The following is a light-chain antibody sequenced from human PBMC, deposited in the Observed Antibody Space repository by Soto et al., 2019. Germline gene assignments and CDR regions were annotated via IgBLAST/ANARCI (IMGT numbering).Light chain of an antibody. J-gene: IGKJ2*01. Sequence: EIVLTQSPATLSLSPGERATLSCRASQSVSSYLGWYQQRPGQAPRPLIYGASNRATGIPARFSGSGSGTDFTLTISSLEPEDFAVYYCQQRSDWPRTFGQGTKLEI. V-gene: IGKV3-11*01. CDR2: GAS. CDR3: QQRSDWPRT. CDR1: QSVSSY.